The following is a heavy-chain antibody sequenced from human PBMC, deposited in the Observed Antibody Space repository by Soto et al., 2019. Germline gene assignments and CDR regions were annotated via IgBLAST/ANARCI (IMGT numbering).Heavy chain of an antibody. J-gene: IGHJ5*02. CDR2: IYYSGST. CDR3: ARASGGYPNSDNWFDP. Sequence: SETLSLTCTVSGGSISSYYWSWIRQPPGKGLEWIGYIYYSGSTNYNPSLKSRVTISVDTSKNQFSLKLSSVTAADTAVYYCARASGGYPNSDNWFDPWGQGTLVTVSS. CDR1: GGSISSYY. V-gene: IGHV4-59*01. D-gene: IGHD5-12*01.